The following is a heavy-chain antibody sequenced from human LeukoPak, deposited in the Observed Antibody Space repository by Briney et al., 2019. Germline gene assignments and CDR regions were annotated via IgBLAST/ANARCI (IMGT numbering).Heavy chain of an antibody. D-gene: IGHD3-16*01. Sequence: ASVKVSCKASGYTFTSYGISWVRQAPGQGLEWMGWISAYNGNTNYAQKLQGRVTMTTDTSTSTAYMELRSLRSDDTAVYYCARCYGDLDYYYYYGMDVWGQGTTVSVSS. CDR3: ARCYGDLDYYYYYGMDV. V-gene: IGHV1-18*01. CDR2: ISAYNGNT. CDR1: GYTFTSYG. J-gene: IGHJ6*02.